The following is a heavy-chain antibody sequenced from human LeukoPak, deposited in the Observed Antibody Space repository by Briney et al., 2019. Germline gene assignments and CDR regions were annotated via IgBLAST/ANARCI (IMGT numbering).Heavy chain of an antibody. J-gene: IGHJ4*02. CDR2: ISYDGSN. Sequence: PGGSLRLSCAASGFTFRDYGMHWVRQAPGKGLEWVAVISYDGSNNYADSVKGRFTISRDNSKHALFLQMNSLRAEDTAVYYCAKDIEMATIAAFDYWGQGTLVTVSS. CDR1: GFTFRDYG. V-gene: IGHV3-30*18. CDR3: AKDIEMATIAAFDY. D-gene: IGHD5-24*01.